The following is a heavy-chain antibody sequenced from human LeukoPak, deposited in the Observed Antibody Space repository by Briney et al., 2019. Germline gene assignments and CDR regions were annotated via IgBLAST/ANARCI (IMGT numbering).Heavy chain of an antibody. D-gene: IGHD3-10*01. J-gene: IGHJ5*02. V-gene: IGHV3-43*01. Sequence: GGSLRLSCAASGFTFGDYTMNWVRQAPGKGLEWVAHINRDGGSTYYADSVKGRFPISRDNGKQYLYLQMNSLRAEDTALYYCAKGRGILLWFGESTDRRENWFDPWGQETLVTVSS. CDR2: INRDGGST. CDR1: GFTFGDYT. CDR3: AKGRGILLWFGESTDRRENWFDP.